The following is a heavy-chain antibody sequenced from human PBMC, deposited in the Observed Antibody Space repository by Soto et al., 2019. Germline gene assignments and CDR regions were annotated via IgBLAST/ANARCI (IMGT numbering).Heavy chain of an antibody. J-gene: IGHJ4*02. Sequence: PGRSLRLSCAASGFTFSRDGMSWVRQAAGKGLEWVSLVTDNGRSTYYADSVKGRSTTSRDNTKNTLLLQMNSLRPEDTDVDYCAKERATTTAFDYWGQGAPVTVSS. V-gene: IGHV3-23*01. D-gene: IGHD4-17*01. CDR3: AKERATTTAFDY. CDR1: GFTFSRDG. CDR2: VTDNGRST.